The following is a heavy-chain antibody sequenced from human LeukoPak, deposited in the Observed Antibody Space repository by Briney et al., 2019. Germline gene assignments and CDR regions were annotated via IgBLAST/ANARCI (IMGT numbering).Heavy chain of an antibody. V-gene: IGHV4-4*07. CDR1: GGSITKYY. J-gene: IGHJ6*02. D-gene: IGHD2-2*01. CDR2: IYTTGST. Sequence: NPSETLSLTCTVSGGSITKYYWSWIRQPAGKGLEWIGRIYTTGSTNYNPSLKSRVTMSVDTSKNQFSLKLSSVTAADTAVYYCARGCSSTSCWLRMDVWGQGTTVSVSS. CDR3: ARGCSSTSCWLRMDV.